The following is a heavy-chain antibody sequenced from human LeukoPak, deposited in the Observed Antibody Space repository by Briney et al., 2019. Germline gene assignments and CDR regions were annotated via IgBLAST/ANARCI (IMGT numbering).Heavy chain of an antibody. CDR1: GFTFSSYN. V-gene: IGHV3-30-3*01. CDR2: ISYDGSNK. CDR3: GRDTVGYGGAFGI. Sequence: GGSLRLSCVASGFTFSSYNRHWVRQAPGKGLEWVAVISYDGSNKYYADSVKGRSTISRDNSKNTLYLQVNSLRPEDTAVYYCGRDTVGYGGAFGIWGQGTMVTVSS. J-gene: IGHJ3*02. D-gene: IGHD5-18*01.